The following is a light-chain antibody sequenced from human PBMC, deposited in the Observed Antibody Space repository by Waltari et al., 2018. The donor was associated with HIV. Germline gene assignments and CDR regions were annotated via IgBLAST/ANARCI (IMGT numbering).Light chain of an antibody. J-gene: IGLJ2*01. CDR2: NVN. CDR1: SNDIGRYEY. Sequence: QSALTQPASASGSPGQSITISCTGTSNDIGRYEYVSWYQQHPGKAPKLIIYNVNRRPTVVSERFSGSKSGNTASLTSSGLQPEDEADYYCGAYTGSGNLGLFGGGTKLTVL. CDR3: GAYTGSGNLGL. V-gene: IGLV2-14*03.